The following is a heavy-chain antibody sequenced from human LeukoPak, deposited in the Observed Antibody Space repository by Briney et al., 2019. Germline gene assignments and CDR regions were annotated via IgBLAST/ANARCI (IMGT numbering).Heavy chain of an antibody. CDR1: GFTFSSYA. J-gene: IGHJ4*02. D-gene: IGHD5-12*01. Sequence: PGGSLRLSCAASGFTFSSYAMHWVRQAPGKGLEWVATISYDGSNEYHADSLRGRFTISRDNSKNSLFLQLNSLRPEDTAVYFCARGGVATLVFPFGFWGQGTLVTVSS. V-gene: IGHV3-30-3*01. CDR2: ISYDGSNE. CDR3: ARGGVATLVFPFGF.